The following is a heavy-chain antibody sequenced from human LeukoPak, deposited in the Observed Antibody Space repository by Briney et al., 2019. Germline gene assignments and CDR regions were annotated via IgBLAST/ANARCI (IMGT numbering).Heavy chain of an antibody. J-gene: IGHJ5*02. V-gene: IGHV4-59*01. CDR2: IYYSGST. Sequence: NPSETLSLTCTVPGGSISTYSWTWIRQPPGKGLEWIGNIYYSGSTNYNPSLKSRVIISIDTSKNQFSLKVSSVTAADTAVYYCARAHSSGWTHMFDPWGQGTLVTVPS. CDR1: GGSISTYS. CDR3: ARAHSSGWTHMFDP. D-gene: IGHD6-19*01.